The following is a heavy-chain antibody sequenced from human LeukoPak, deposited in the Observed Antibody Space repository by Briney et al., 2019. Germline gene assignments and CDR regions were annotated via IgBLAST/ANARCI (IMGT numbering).Heavy chain of an antibody. J-gene: IGHJ2*01. Sequence: PGGSLRLSCAASGFTFSSYAMSWVRQAPGKGLEWVSAISGSGGSTYYADSVKGRFTISRDNSKNTLYLQMNSLRAEDTAVYYCAKDIRDSSGWYFWYFDLWGRGTLVTVSS. CDR3: AKDIRDSSGWYFWYFDL. V-gene: IGHV3-23*01. CDR1: GFTFSSYA. D-gene: IGHD6-19*01. CDR2: ISGSGGST.